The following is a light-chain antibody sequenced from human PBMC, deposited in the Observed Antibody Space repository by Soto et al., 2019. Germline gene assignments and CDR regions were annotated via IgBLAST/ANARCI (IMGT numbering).Light chain of an antibody. J-gene: IGKJ4*01. V-gene: IGKV3-20*01. CDR2: GAS. CDR1: QSITSSY. CDR3: QQYGSSPLT. Sequence: EIVLTQSPGTLSLTPGERATLSCRASQSITSSYLAWYQQKPGQAPRLLIYGASSRATGIPDRFSGSGSGTDFTLTISRLEPEDFAVYYCQQYGSSPLTFGRGTKVENK.